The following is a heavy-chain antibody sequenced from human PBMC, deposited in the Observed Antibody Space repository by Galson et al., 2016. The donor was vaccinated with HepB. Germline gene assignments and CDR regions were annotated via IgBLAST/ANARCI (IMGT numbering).Heavy chain of an antibody. D-gene: IGHD1-26*01. J-gene: IGHJ5*02. CDR1: GFIISSYG. CDR2: ISDNGGSV. V-gene: IGHV3-30*18. CDR3: AKGRSTGSHYHPPDH. Sequence: SLRLSCAASGFIISSYGMQWVRQAPGRGLEWVAVISDNGGSVGYGDSVKGRFTISRDNPKNTLYLQMDSLRAEDTALYFCAKGRSTGSHYHPPDHWGQGTLLTVSS.